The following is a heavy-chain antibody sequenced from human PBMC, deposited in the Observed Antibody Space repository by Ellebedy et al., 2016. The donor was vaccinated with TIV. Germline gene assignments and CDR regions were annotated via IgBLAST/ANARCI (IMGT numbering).Heavy chain of an antibody. J-gene: IGHJ4*02. CDR1: GFTFSSYA. CDR2: ISDSGRNT. Sequence: PGGSLSLSCVASGFTFSSYAMSWVRQARGKGLEWVSTISDSGRNTHYADSVKGRFTISRDNSKNTLYLQMNSLRAEGTAVYYCARDVSSSPFFDYWGQGTLVTVSS. V-gene: IGHV3-23*01. CDR3: ARDVSSSPFFDY. D-gene: IGHD2-2*01.